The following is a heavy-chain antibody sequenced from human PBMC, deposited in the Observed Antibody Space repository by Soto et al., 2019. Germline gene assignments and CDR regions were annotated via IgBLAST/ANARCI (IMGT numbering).Heavy chain of an antibody. J-gene: IGHJ4*02. V-gene: IGHV3-13*04. CDR1: GFTFSSYD. Sequence: PGGSLRLSCSASGFTFSSYDMHWVRQGPGRGLEWVSAIGTAGDTNYAGSVKGRFTISRENAKNSLYLQMNSLRAGDTAIYFRARAIGPTLFDYWGQGTL. CDR3: ARAIGPTLFDY. D-gene: IGHD3-22*01. CDR2: IGTAGDT.